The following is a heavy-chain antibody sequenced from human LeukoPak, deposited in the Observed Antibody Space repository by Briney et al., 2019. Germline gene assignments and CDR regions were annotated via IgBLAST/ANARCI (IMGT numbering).Heavy chain of an antibody. V-gene: IGHV4-39*02. J-gene: IGHJ3*02. CDR1: GGSISSSSYY. CDR2: IYYSGST. Sequence: SETLSLTCTVSGGSISSSSYYWGWIRHPPGKWLKWLVFIYYSGSTYYNPSRKARFTISVDTPKNPFSLNLTAVTDADTAVYYCARGTYCSSTSCYFPGAFDIWGQGTMVTVSS. CDR3: ARGTYCSSTSCYFPGAFDI. D-gene: IGHD2-2*01.